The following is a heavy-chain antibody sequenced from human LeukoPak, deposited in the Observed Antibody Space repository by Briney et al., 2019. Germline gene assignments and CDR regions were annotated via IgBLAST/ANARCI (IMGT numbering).Heavy chain of an antibody. V-gene: IGHV3-7*01. D-gene: IGHD4-23*01. Sequence: GGSLRLSCVASGFNFSTYWMFWVRQAPGKGLEWVADMRQDGSEKYYVDSVKGRFTISRDNAKNSLFLQMDSLRAEDTAVYYCASSTTVITYLLDYWGQGTLVTVSS. CDR1: GFNFSTYW. CDR2: MRQDGSEK. CDR3: ASSTTVITYLLDY. J-gene: IGHJ4*02.